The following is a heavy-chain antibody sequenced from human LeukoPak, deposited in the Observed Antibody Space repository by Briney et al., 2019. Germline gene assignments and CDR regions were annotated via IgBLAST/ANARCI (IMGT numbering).Heavy chain of an antibody. Sequence: GGSLRLSCAASGFTFSSYAMHGVRQAPGKGLEYVSAISTNGGSTYYADSVKGRFIISRDNSKNTLYLQMGSLRAEDVAVYYCARATNYGAYDVWGQGTLVTVSS. CDR2: ISTNGGST. J-gene: IGHJ4*02. D-gene: IGHD4-17*01. CDR1: GFTFSSYA. CDR3: ARATNYGAYDV. V-gene: IGHV3-64*02.